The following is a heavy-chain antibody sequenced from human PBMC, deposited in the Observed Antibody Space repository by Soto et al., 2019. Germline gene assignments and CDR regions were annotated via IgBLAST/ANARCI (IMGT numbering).Heavy chain of an antibody. CDR3: ARGGTSKWAAKDFDWIFSDYYYYYGMDV. CDR1: GFTVSSNY. Sequence: GGSLRLSCAASGFTVSSNYMSWVRQAPGKGLEWVSVIYSGGSTYYADSVKGRFTISRDNSKNTLYLQMNSLRAEDTAVYYCARGGTSKWAAKDFDWIFSDYYYYYGMDVWGQGTTVTVSS. V-gene: IGHV3-53*01. CDR2: IYSGGST. J-gene: IGHJ6*02. D-gene: IGHD3-9*01.